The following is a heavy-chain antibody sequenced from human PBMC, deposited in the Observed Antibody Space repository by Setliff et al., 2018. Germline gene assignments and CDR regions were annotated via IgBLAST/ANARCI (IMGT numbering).Heavy chain of an antibody. CDR3: ARGRNIAARLLDS. CDR1: GGSISTYH. Sequence: PSETLSLTCTVSGGSISTYHWTCIRQSPEKGLEWIGEINHRGRTNYNPSLKSRVTISIDKSKDQFSLKLISMTAADTAVYYCARGRNIAARLLDSWGQGTLVTVSS. D-gene: IGHD6-6*01. CDR2: INHRGRT. J-gene: IGHJ4*02. V-gene: IGHV4-34*01.